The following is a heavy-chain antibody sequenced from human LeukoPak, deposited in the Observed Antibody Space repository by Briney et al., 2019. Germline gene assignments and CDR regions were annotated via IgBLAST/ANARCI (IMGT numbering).Heavy chain of an antibody. V-gene: IGHV4-59*01. CDR3: ARDGQLGHYFDY. CDR1: GDSISSYY. Sequence: SETLSLTCTVSGDSISSYYWSWTRQPPGKGLEWIGYIHYSGSTNYNPSLKSRVTISADTSKNQFSLKLSSVTAADTAVYYCARDGQLGHYFDYWGQGTLVAVFS. J-gene: IGHJ4*02. D-gene: IGHD1-1*01. CDR2: IHYSGST.